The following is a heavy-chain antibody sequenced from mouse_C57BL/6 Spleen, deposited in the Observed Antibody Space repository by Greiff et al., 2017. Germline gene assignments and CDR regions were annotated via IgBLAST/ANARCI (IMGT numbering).Heavy chain of an antibody. CDR1: GYTFTDYN. D-gene: IGHD1-1*01. J-gene: IGHJ2*01. CDR2: INPNNGVT. V-gene: IGHV1-22*01. Sequence: EVQLQQSGPELVKPGASVKMSCKASGYTFTDYNMHWVKQSHGKSLEWIGYINPNNGVTSYNQKFKGKATLTVNKSSSTAYMELRSLTSEDSAVYYCENYYGGSYFDYWGQGTTLTVSS. CDR3: ENYYGGSYFDY.